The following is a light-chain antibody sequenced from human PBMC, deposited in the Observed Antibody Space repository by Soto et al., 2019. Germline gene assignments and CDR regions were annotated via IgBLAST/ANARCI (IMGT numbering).Light chain of an antibody. Sequence: QSVLTQPPSASGTPGQRVTISCSGSTSNIGSKALNWYQQLPGTAPKLLIYSNNQRPSGVPDRFSGSKSGTSASLAISGLQSEDEADYYCATWDVSLNGPVFGGGTKLTVL. CDR3: ATWDVSLNGPV. V-gene: IGLV1-44*01. J-gene: IGLJ2*01. CDR1: TSNIGSKA. CDR2: SNN.